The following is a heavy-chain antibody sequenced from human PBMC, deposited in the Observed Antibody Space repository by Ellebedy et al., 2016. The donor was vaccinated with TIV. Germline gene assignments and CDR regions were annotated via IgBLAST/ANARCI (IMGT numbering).Heavy chain of an antibody. J-gene: IGHJ2*01. D-gene: IGHD1-26*01. CDR1: GGSISSAGYY. Sequence: SETLSLXCTVSGGSISSAGYYWSWIRQHPGKGLEWIGSMYHSGSTYHNPSLKSRVTISVDTSKNQLSLRLSSVAAADTAVYYCARQVVATSGIHVWYFDLWGRGTLVNVYS. V-gene: IGHV4-39*01. CDR3: ARQVVATSGIHVWYFDL. CDR2: MYHSGST.